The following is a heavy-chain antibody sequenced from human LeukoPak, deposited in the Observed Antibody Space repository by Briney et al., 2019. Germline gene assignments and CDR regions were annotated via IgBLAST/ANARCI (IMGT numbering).Heavy chain of an antibody. D-gene: IGHD7-27*01. J-gene: IGHJ2*01. V-gene: IGHV3-23*01. CDR2: ITGSSTWT. CDR1: GFTFRTYG. Sequence: PGGSLRLSCEASGFTFRTYGMTWVRQAPGKGLEWVSGITGSSTWTYYADSVRGRFTISRDNSKNTLHLQMNNLTADDTAIYYCARELVSLGTGYFDLWCRGTLVTVSS. CDR3: ARELVSLGTGYFDL.